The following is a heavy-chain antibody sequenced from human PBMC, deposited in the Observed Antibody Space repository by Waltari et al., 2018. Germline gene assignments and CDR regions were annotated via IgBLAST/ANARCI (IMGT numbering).Heavy chain of an antibody. CDR3: ARDYKQYTSSWGY. J-gene: IGHJ4*02. CDR2: RNPNSGNT. V-gene: IGHV1-8*01. D-gene: IGHD6-13*01. CDR1: GYTFTSYD. Sequence: QVQLVQSGAEVKKPGASVKVSCKASGYTFTSYDINWVRQATGQGLEWMGWRNPNSGNTGYAQKFQGRGTMTRDTSISTAYMELSSLRSEDTAVYYCARDYKQYTSSWGYWGQGTLVTVSS.